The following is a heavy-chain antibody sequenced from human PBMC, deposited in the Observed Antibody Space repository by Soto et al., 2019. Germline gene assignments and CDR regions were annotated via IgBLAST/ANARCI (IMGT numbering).Heavy chain of an antibody. CDR3: ARAGYYDSSGYSL. Sequence: VTLSLTCTVSGGSISSYYWSWIRQPPGKGLEWIGYIYYSGSTNYNPSLKSRVTISVDTSKNQFSLKLSSVTAADTAVYYCARAGYYDSSGYSLWGQGTLVTVSS. CDR1: GGSISSYY. V-gene: IGHV4-59*01. D-gene: IGHD3-22*01. J-gene: IGHJ4*02. CDR2: IYYSGST.